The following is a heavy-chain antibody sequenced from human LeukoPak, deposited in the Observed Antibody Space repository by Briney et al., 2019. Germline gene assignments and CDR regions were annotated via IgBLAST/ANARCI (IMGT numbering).Heavy chain of an antibody. CDR1: GYTLTELS. Sequence: AASVKVSCKVSGYTLTELSMHWVRQAPGKGLEWMGGFDPEDGETIYAQKFQGRVTMTEDTSTDTAYMELSSLRSEDTAVYYCATGHPYYDILTGPFDYWGQGTLVTVSS. CDR3: ATGHPYYDILTGPFDY. CDR2: FDPEDGET. D-gene: IGHD3-9*01. J-gene: IGHJ4*02. V-gene: IGHV1-24*01.